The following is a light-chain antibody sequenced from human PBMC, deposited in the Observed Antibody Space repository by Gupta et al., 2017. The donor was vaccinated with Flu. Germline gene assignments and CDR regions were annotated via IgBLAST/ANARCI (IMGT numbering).Light chain of an antibody. J-gene: IGLJ3*02. V-gene: IGLV4-69*01. CDR1: SGHSSYA. Sequence: QLVLTQSPSASASLGASVKLTCTLSSGHSSYAIAWHQQQPEKGPRYLMKLNSDGSHSKGDGIPYRFSGSSSGAERYLTISSLQSEDEADYYCQTWGTGPWVFGGGTKLTVL. CDR3: QTWGTGPWV. CDR2: LNSDGSH.